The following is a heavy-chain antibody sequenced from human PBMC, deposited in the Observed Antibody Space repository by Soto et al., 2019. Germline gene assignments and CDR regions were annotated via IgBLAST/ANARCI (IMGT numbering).Heavy chain of an antibody. CDR3: AKGGGAPGYPIDY. CDR1: GFTFGNYA. D-gene: IGHD3-9*01. V-gene: IGHV3-30*18. Sequence: QVQLVQSGGGVVQPGKSLRLSCVGSGFTFGNYAMYWVRQTPGKGLEWVAFISYDGSKRYHADSVKGQFTISRDNPKKTVYLQLDSLRPEVTAVYYCAKGGGAPGYPIDYWGQGTLVTVSS. CDR2: ISYDGSKR. J-gene: IGHJ4*02.